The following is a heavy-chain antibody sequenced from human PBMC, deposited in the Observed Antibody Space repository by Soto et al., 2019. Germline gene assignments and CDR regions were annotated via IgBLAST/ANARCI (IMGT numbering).Heavy chain of an antibody. D-gene: IGHD6-19*01. CDR1: GFTFSSYA. Sequence: PGGSLRLSCVASGFTFSSYAMSWVRQAPGKGLEWVSAISGSGGSTYYADSVMGRFTISRDNSKNTLYLQMNSLRAEDTAVYYCAKEQGIAVAGHYNFDYWGQGTLVTSPQ. V-gene: IGHV3-23*01. J-gene: IGHJ4*02. CDR2: ISGSGGST. CDR3: AKEQGIAVAGHYNFDY.